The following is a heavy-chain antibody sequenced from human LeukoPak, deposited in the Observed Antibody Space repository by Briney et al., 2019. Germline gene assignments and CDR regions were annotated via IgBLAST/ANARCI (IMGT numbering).Heavy chain of an antibody. V-gene: IGHV4-30-2*01. D-gene: IGHD4-17*01. J-gene: IGHJ4*02. CDR2: IYHSGST. Sequence: SETLSLTCAVSGGSISSGGYSWSWIRQPPGKGLEWIGYIYHSGSTYYNPSLKNRVTISVDRSKNQFSLKLSSVTAADTAVYYCARVSFRGDHHFDYWGQGTLVTVSS. CDR3: ARVSFRGDHHFDY. CDR1: GGSISSGGYS.